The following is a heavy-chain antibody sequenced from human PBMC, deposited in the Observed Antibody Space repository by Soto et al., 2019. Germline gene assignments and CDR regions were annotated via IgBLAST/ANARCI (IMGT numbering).Heavy chain of an antibody. Sequence: ASVKVSCKASGYTFTGYYMHWVRQAPGQGLEWMGWINPNSGGTNYAQKFQGWVTMTRDTSISTAYMERSRLRYDDTAVYYCARGGPYYDILTGYYPLGENYYYYMDVWGKGTTVTVSS. CDR3: ARGGPYYDILTGYYPLGENYYYYMDV. V-gene: IGHV1-2*04. J-gene: IGHJ6*03. CDR2: INPNSGGT. D-gene: IGHD3-9*01. CDR1: GYTFTGYY.